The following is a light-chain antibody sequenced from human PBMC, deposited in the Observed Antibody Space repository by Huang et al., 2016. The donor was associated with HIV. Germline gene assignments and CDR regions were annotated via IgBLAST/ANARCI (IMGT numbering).Light chain of an antibody. V-gene: IGKV3-15*01. CDR3: QQYNNWPPWT. CDR2: GAS. Sequence: EIVMTQSPATLSGSPGESATLSCRASQSVSSNLAWYQHKPGQAPRLLIYGASTRATGIPARFSGSGSGTEVTLTISSLQSEDFAVYYCQQYNNWPPWTFGQGTNVEIK. CDR1: QSVSSN. J-gene: IGKJ1*01.